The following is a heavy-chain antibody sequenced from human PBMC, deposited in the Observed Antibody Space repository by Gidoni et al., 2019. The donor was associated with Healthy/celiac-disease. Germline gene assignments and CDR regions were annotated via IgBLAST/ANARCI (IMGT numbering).Heavy chain of an antibody. D-gene: IGHD2-15*01. J-gene: IGHJ4*02. V-gene: IGHV4-39*07. CDR2: IYYLGST. CDR1: GGSISSSSYY. CDR3: ARDGGADRYCSGGSCYSGGY. Sequence: QLQLQESGPGLVKPSETLSLTCTFSGGSISSSSYYWGGIRQPPGKGLEWIGSIYYLGSTYYNPSLKSRVTISVDTSKNQFSLKLSSVTAADTAVYYCARDGGADRYCSGGSCYSGGYWGQGTLVTVSS.